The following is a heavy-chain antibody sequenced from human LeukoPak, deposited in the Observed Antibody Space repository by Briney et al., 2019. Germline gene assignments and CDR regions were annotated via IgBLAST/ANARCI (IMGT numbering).Heavy chain of an antibody. CDR1: GGSISSSSYY. D-gene: IGHD1-7*01. J-gene: IGHJ4*02. Sequence: SETLSLTCTVSGGSISSSSYYWGWIRQPPGKGLEGIGGIYYSGSTYYNPSLKSRVTISVDTSKNQFSLKLSSVTAADTAVYYCARSASYNWNYGNFDYWGQGTLVTVSS. CDR3: ARSASYNWNYGNFDY. CDR2: IYYSGST. V-gene: IGHV4-39*01.